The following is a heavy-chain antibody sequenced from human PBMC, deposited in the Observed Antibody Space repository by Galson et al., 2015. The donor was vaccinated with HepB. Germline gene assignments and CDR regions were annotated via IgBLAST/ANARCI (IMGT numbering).Heavy chain of an antibody. V-gene: IGHV1-69*01. Sequence: SCKASGGTFSSYAISWVRQAPGQGLEWMGGIIPIFGTANYAQKFQGRVTITADESTSTAYMELSSLRSEDTAVYYCARDWMRADDYGDYFWFDPWGQGTLVTVSS. CDR1: GGTFSSYA. J-gene: IGHJ5*02. D-gene: IGHD4-17*01. CDR3: ARDWMRADDYGDYFWFDP. CDR2: IIPIFGTA.